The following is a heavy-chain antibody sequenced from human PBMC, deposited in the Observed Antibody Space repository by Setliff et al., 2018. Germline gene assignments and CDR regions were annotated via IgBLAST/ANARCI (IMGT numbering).Heavy chain of an antibody. CDR1: GGSISSGTYY. D-gene: IGHD3-3*01. Sequence: SETLSLTCTVSGGSISSGTYYWSWIRQPAGKGLESIGYIQKSGSTNYNPSLMSRVSISVDTSKNQFSLKLSSVTAADTAVYYCRFWSGYYRNDYWGQGTLVTVSS. J-gene: IGHJ4*02. V-gene: IGHV4-61*10. CDR2: IQKSGST. CDR3: RFWSGYYRNDY.